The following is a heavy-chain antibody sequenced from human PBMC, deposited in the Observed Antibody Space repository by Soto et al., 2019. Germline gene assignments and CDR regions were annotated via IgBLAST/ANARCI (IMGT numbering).Heavy chain of an antibody. Sequence: EVQLVESGGGLVKPGGSLRLSCAASGFTFSSYSMNWVRQAPGKGLEWVSSISSSSSFLYYADSVKGRFTISRDNAKNSLYLQMNSLRAEDTAVYYCARAPSSGGYGEGADSWGQGTLVTVSS. CDR3: ARAPSSGGYGEGADS. CDR2: ISSSSSFL. V-gene: IGHV3-21*01. J-gene: IGHJ4*02. CDR1: GFTFSSYS. D-gene: IGHD1-26*01.